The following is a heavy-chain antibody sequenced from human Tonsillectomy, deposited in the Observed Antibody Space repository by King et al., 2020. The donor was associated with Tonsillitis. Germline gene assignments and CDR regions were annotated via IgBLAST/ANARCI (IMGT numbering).Heavy chain of an antibody. CDR3: ARFYGDYGGFDY. V-gene: IGHV3-30*01. CDR1: GFTFSSYA. J-gene: IGHJ4*02. CDR2: ISYDGSNK. D-gene: IGHD4-17*01. Sequence: VQLVESGGGVVQPGRSLRLSCAASGFTFSSYAMHWVRQAPGKGLEWVAVISYDGSNKYYADSVKGRFTISRDTSKNTLYLQMNSLRAEDTAVYYCARFYGDYGGFDYWGQGTLVTVSS.